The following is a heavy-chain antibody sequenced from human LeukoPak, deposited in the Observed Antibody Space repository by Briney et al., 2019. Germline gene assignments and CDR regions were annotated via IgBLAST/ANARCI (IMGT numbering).Heavy chain of an antibody. CDR1: GYTFTSYY. V-gene: IGHV1-46*01. CDR3: ARELGGAYYFDY. CDR2: IFSSGGST. Sequence: ASVKVSCKASGYTFTSYYLHWVRQAPGQGLEWMGIIFSSGGSTIYAQKFQGSVTMTRDTSTSTVCRELSSLRPDDTAVYYCARELGGAYYFDYWGQGALVTVSS. D-gene: IGHD1-26*01. J-gene: IGHJ4*02.